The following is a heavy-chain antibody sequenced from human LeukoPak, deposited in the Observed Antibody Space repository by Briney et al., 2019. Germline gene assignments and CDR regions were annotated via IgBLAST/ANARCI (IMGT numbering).Heavy chain of an antibody. J-gene: IGHJ4*02. V-gene: IGHV3-11*01. Sequence: GGSLRLSCAASGFTFSDYYMSWIRQAPGKGLEWVSYISSSGSTIYYADSVKGRFTISRDNAKNSLYLQMNSLRAEDTAVYYCARGEDDSSGYYSPLPIDYWGQGTLVTVSS. CDR3: ARGEDDSSGYYSPLPIDY. CDR1: GFTFSDYY. D-gene: IGHD3-22*01. CDR2: ISSSGSTI.